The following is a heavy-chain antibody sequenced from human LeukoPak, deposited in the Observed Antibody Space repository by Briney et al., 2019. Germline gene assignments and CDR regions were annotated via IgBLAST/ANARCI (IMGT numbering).Heavy chain of an antibody. J-gene: IGHJ4*02. Sequence: ASVKVSCKASGYTFTGYYVHWVRQAPGQGLEWMGWINPNSGGASYAQKFQGRVTMTRDTSISTAYMELSRLRPDDTAVYYCARDPGASSTSIDYWGQGTLVTVYS. D-gene: IGHD2-2*01. V-gene: IGHV1-2*02. CDR2: INPNSGGA. CDR1: GYTFTGYY. CDR3: ARDPGASSTSIDY.